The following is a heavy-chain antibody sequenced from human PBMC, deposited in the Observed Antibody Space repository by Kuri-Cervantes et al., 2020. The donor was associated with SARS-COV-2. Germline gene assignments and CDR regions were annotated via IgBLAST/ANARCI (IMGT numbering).Heavy chain of an antibody. V-gene: IGHV3-74*01. J-gene: IGHJ2*01. Sequence: GGSLRLSCAASGFTFSTYWMNWVRQAPGKGLMWVSRIDYDGNRPGYADSVKGRFTISRDNAKNTLYLEMNSLRVEDTAVYYCAKMERWNVLMVYATILTGYFDLWGRGTLVTVYS. D-gene: IGHD2-8*01. CDR2: IDYDGNRP. CDR3: AKMERWNVLMVYATILTGYFDL. CDR1: GFTFSTYW.